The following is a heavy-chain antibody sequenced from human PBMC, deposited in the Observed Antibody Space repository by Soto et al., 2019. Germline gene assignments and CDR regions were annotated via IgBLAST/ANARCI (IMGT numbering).Heavy chain of an antibody. CDR1: GFTFSDAW. V-gene: IGHV3-15*07. CDR2: IKSKTDGGTT. CDR3: TTDSKDIVVVPAAVSYYYYYYGMDV. Sequence: EVQLVESGGGLVKPGGSLRLSCAASGFTFSDAWMNWVRQAPGKGLEWVGRIKSKTDGGTTDYAAPVKGRFTISRVNSKNTLYLQMKSLKTEETAVYYCTTDSKDIVVVPAAVSYYYYYYGMDVWGQGTTVTVS. D-gene: IGHD2-2*01. J-gene: IGHJ6*02.